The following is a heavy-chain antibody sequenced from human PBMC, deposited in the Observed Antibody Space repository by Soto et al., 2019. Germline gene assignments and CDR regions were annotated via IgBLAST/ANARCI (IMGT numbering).Heavy chain of an antibody. CDR3: AREPRYCRGGSCSITGDAYDI. Sequence: GGSLRLSCAASGFTVSNKYMSWVRQAPGKGLEWVSLIQNRGDTHYADSVRGRFSLSRDISDNTLHLQMNNLRVEDTAVYYCAREPRYCRGGSCSITGDAYDIWGQGTMVTVSS. CDR2: IQNRGDT. CDR1: GFTVSNKY. V-gene: IGHV3-66*01. D-gene: IGHD2-15*01. J-gene: IGHJ3*02.